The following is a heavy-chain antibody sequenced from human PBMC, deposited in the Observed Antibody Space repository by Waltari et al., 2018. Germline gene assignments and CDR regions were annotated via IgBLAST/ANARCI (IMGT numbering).Heavy chain of an antibody. J-gene: IGHJ6*02. CDR3: AKSSAGHYYYYGMDV. CDR2: IRYDGSNK. Sequence: QVQLVESGGGVVQPGGSLRLSCAASGFTFSSYGMHWVSQAPGKGLEWVAFIRYDGSNKYYADSVKGRFTISRDNSKNTLYLQMNSLRAEDTAVYYCAKSSAGHYYYYGMDVWGQGTTVTVSS. CDR1: GFTFSSYG. V-gene: IGHV3-30*02.